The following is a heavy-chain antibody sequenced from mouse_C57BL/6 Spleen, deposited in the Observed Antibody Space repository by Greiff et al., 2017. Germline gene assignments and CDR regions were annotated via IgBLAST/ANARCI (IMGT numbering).Heavy chain of an antibody. CDR2: ISDGGSYT. CDR3: ARDSNYDRNWYFDV. Sequence: EVKLVESEGGLVKPGGSLKLSCAASGFTFSSYAMSWVRQTPEKRLEWVATISDGGSYTYYPDNVKGRFTISRDNAKNNLYLQMSHLKSEDTAMYYCARDSNYDRNWYFDVWGTGTTVTVSS. J-gene: IGHJ1*03. D-gene: IGHD2-5*01. V-gene: IGHV5-4*01. CDR1: GFTFSSYA.